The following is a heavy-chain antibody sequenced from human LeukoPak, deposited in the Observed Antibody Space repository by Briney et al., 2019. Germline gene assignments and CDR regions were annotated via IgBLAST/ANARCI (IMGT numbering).Heavy chain of an antibody. CDR3: ALRPGYSGYPFGY. CDR2: FDPEDGET. D-gene: IGHD5-12*01. J-gene: IGHJ4*02. Sequence: GASVKVSCKVSGYTLTELSMLWVRQAPGNGLEWRGGFDPEDGETIYAQKFPGRVTMTGDTSTDTAYMELSSLRSEDTAVYYCALRPGYSGYPFGYWGQGTLVTVSS. V-gene: IGHV1-24*01. CDR1: GYTLTELS.